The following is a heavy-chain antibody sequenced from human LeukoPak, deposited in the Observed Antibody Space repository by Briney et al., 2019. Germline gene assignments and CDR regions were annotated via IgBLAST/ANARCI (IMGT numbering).Heavy chain of an antibody. D-gene: IGHD3-22*01. J-gene: IGHJ4*02. CDR2: INPNSGGT. V-gene: IGHV1-2*02. Sequence: GASVKASCKASGYTFTGYYMHWVRQAPGQGLEWMGWINPNSGGTNYAQKFQGRVTMTRDTSISTAYMELSRLRSDDTAVYYCARDHYYDSSGYFDYWGQGTLVTVSP. CDR3: ARDHYYDSSGYFDY. CDR1: GYTFTGYY.